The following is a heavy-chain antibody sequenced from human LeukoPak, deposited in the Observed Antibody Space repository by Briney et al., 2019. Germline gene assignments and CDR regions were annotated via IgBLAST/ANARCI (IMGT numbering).Heavy chain of an antibody. CDR2: IYHSGST. J-gene: IGHJ4*02. D-gene: IGHD2-21*01. V-gene: IGHV4-30-2*01. Sequence: PSETLSLTCAVSGGSISSGGYSWSWIRQPPGKGLEWIGYIYHSGSTYYNPSLKSRVTISVDRSKNQFSLKLSSVTAADTAVYYCARGDLDGHLDYWGQGTLVTVSS. CDR3: ARGDLDGHLDY. CDR1: GGSISSGGYS.